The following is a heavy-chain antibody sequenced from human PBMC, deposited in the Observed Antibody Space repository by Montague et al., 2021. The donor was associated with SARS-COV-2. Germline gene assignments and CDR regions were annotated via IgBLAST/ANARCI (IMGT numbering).Heavy chain of an antibody. CDR1: GFTFGDYA. J-gene: IGHJ4*02. D-gene: IGHD3-22*01. CDR3: AKDFDYYDSSGYFDY. Sequence: SLSLSFAASGFTFGDYAMHWVRQAPGKGPEWVSGITWDSGTIDYADSVKGRFTISRDNAKNSLYLQMNSLRVEDTALYYCAKDFDYYDSSGYFDYWGQGTLVTVSS. CDR2: ITWDSGTI. V-gene: IGHV3-9*01.